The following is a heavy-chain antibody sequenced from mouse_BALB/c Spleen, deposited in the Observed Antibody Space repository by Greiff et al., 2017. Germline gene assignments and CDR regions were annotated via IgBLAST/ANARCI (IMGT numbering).Heavy chain of an antibody. Sequence: VQLVESGAELVRPGSSVKISCKASGYAFSSYWMNWVKQRPGQGLEWIGQIYPGDGDTNYNGKFKGKATLTADKSSSTAYMQLSSLTSEDSAVYFGASGGETFAYWGQGTLVTVSA. CDR1: GYAFSSYW. J-gene: IGHJ3*01. D-gene: IGHD2-13*01. CDR3: ASGGETFAY. V-gene: IGHV1-80*01. CDR2: IYPGDGDT.